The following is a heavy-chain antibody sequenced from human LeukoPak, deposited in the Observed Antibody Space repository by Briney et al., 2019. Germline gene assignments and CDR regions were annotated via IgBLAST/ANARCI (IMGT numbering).Heavy chain of an antibody. V-gene: IGHV3-23*01. CDR3: AKVRIVVVIFPFDY. Sequence: PGGSLRLSCAASGFTFSSYAMSWVRQAPGKGLEWVSAISGSGGSTYYADSVKGRFTISRDNSKNTLYLQMNGLRAEDTAVYYCAKVRIVVVIFPFDYWGQGTLVTVSS. CDR2: ISGSGGST. J-gene: IGHJ4*02. CDR1: GFTFSSYA. D-gene: IGHD3-22*01.